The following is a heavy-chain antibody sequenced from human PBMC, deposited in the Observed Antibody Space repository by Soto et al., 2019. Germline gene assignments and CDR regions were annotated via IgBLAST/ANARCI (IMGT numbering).Heavy chain of an antibody. V-gene: IGHV4-39*01. Sequence: SETLSLTCTVSGGSISSSSYYWGWIRQPPGKGLEWIGSIYYSGSTYYNPSLKSRVTISVDTSKNQFSLKLSSVTAADTAVYYCARISMEMFDPWGQGTLVTVSS. CDR3: ARISMEMFDP. J-gene: IGHJ5*02. CDR2: IYYSGST. CDR1: GGSISSSSYY. D-gene: IGHD3-3*02.